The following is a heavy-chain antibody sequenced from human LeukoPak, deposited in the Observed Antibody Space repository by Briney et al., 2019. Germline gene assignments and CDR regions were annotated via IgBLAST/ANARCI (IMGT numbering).Heavy chain of an antibody. CDR1: GGSVSSGSYY. CDR2: IHNSGST. V-gene: IGHV4-61*01. D-gene: IGHD2-2*01. J-gene: IGHJ5*02. CDR3: ARSGYCSSTSCQIAGWFDP. Sequence: SETLSLTCTVSGGSVSSGSYYWSWIRQPPGKGLEWIGFIHNSGSTNYNPSLKSRVTISVDTSKNQFSLKLSSVTAADTAVYYCARSGYCSSTSCQIAGWFDPWGQGTLVTVSS.